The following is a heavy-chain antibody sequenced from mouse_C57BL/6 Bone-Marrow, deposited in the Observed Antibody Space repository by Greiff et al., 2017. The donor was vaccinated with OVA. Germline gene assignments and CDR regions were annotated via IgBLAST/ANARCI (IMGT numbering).Heavy chain of an antibody. CDR1: GFTFSDYG. Sequence: EVQRVESGGGLVQPGGSLKLSCAASGFTFSDYGMAWVRQAPRKGPEWVAFISNLAYSIYYADTVTGRFTISRENAKNTLYLEMSSLRSEDTAMYYCARQGPYGNYAMDYWGQGTSVTVSS. CDR3: ARQGPYGNYAMDY. V-gene: IGHV5-15*01. CDR2: ISNLAYSI. J-gene: IGHJ4*01. D-gene: IGHD2-1*01.